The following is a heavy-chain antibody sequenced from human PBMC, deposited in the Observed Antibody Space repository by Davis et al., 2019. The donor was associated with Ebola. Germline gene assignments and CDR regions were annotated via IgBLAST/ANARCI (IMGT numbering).Heavy chain of an antibody. CDR2: IIPILGIA. D-gene: IGHD3-3*01. J-gene: IGHJ6*04. Sequence: SVKVSCKASGYTFTSYYMHWVRQAPGQGLEWMGRIIPILGIANYAQKFQGRVTITADKSTSTAYMELSSLRSEDTAVYYCAKSGLSFGVVKYHYGMDVWGKGTTVTVSS. CDR3: AKSGLSFGVVKYHYGMDV. CDR1: GYTFTSYY. V-gene: IGHV1-69*02.